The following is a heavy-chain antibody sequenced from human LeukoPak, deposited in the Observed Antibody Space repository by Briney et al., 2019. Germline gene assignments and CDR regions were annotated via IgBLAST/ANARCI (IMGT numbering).Heavy chain of an antibody. CDR3: ATTSGYSGYDLNY. CDR1: GGSFSGYY. D-gene: IGHD5-12*01. V-gene: IGHV4-34*01. CDR2: INHSGST. J-gene: IGHJ4*02. Sequence: SETLSLTCAVYGGSFSGYYWSWIRQPPGKGLEWIGEINHSGSTNYNPSLKSRVTISVDTSKNQFSLKLSSVTAADTAVYYCATTSGYSGYDLNYWGQGTLVTVSS.